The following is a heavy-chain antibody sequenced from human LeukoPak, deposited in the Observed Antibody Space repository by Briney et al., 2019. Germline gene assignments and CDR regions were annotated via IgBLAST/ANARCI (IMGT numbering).Heavy chain of an antibody. CDR2: ISSSSSYI. J-gene: IGHJ4*02. CDR3: ARSSPPYYDILTGYFSDYYFDY. Sequence: GGSLRLSCAASGFTFSTYGMGWVRQAPGKGLEWVSSISSSSSYIYYADSVKGRFTVSRDNAKNSLYLQMNSLRAEDTAVYYCARSSPPYYDILTGYFSDYYFDYWGQGTLVTVSS. CDR1: GFTFSTYG. V-gene: IGHV3-21*01. D-gene: IGHD3-9*01.